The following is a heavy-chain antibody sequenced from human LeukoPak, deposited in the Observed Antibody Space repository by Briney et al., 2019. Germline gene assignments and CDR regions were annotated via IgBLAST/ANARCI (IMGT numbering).Heavy chain of an antibody. CDR3: AKASGGGVRRSIDY. CDR2: ISGSGGST. J-gene: IGHJ4*02. D-gene: IGHD3-16*01. Sequence: PGGSLRLSCAASGFTFSSYAMSWVRQAPGKGLEWVSTISGSGGSTYYADSVKGRFTISRDNSKNTLYLQMNSLRAEDTGVYYCAKASGGGVRRSIDYWGQGTLVTVSS. V-gene: IGHV3-23*01. CDR1: GFTFSSYA.